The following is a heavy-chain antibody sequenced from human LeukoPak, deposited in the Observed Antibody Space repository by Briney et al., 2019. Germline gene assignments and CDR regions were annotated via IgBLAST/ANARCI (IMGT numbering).Heavy chain of an antibody. CDR2: ISYSGST. V-gene: IGHV4-59*11. J-gene: IGHJ6*02. CDR3: ARDLYPRWGSVYYYYGMDV. Sequence: PSETLSLTCTVSGGSISSQYWSWIRQPPGKGLEWIGYISYSGSTSYNPSLKSRVTISVDTSKNQFSLKLSSVTAADTAVYYCARDLYPRWGSVYYYYGMDVWGQGTTVTVSS. D-gene: IGHD7-27*01. CDR1: GGSISSQY.